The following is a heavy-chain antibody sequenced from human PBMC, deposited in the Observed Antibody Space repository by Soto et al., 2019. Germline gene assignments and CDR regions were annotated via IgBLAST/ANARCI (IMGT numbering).Heavy chain of an antibody. CDR1: GYTFTNNV. J-gene: IGHJ4*02. CDR2: VNAGNDNT. D-gene: IGHD5-18*01. V-gene: IGHV1-3*01. CDR3: AREVPYGYSRFDY. Sequence: WASVKVSCKTSGYTFTNNVIHWVRQAPGQRLEWIGWVNAGNDNTKWSREFQGRLTLTKDTSATTAYMELSSLTPEDTAIYFCAREVPYGYSRFDYWGQGTMVTVYS.